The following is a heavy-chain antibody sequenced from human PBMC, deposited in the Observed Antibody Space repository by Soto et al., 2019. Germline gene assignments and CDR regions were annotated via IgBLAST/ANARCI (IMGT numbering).Heavy chain of an antibody. D-gene: IGHD2-15*01. Sequence: SVKVSCKASGGTFSSYDISWVRQAPGQGLAWMGGIIPIFGTANDAQKFQGRVTITADESTSTAYMELSSLRSDDTAVYYFARDWGYCSGGSCYPSVGFPWFDPWGQGTLVTVSS. CDR1: GGTFSSYD. CDR2: IIPIFGTA. J-gene: IGHJ5*02. CDR3: ARDWGYCSGGSCYPSVGFPWFDP. V-gene: IGHV1-69*13.